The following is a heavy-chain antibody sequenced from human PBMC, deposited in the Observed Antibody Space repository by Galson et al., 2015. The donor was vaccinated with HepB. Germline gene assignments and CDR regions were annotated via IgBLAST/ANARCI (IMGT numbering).Heavy chain of an antibody. CDR2: ISSSSSYI. D-gene: IGHD3-3*01. J-gene: IGHJ3*02. CDR3: ARDLYYDFWSGDAFDI. Sequence: SLRLSCAASGFTFSSYSMNWVRQAPGKGLEWVSSISSSSSYIYYADSVKGRFTISRDNAKNSLYLQMNSLRAEDTAVYYCARDLYYDFWSGDAFDIWGQGTMVTVSS. CDR1: GFTFSSYS. V-gene: IGHV3-21*01.